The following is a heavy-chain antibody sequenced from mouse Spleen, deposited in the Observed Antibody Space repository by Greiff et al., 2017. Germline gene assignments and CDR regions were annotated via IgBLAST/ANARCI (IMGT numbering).Heavy chain of an antibody. D-gene: IGHD1-1*01. CDR1: GFNIKDDY. Sequence: EVQLQQSGAELVRPGASVKFSCTASGFNIKDDYMHWVKQRPEQGLEWIGWIDPENGDTEYASKFQGKATITADTSSNTAYLQLSSLTSEDTAVYYCTTLYYGYAMDYWGQGTSVTVSS. CDR2: IDPENGDT. J-gene: IGHJ4*01. CDR3: TTLYYGYAMDY. V-gene: IGHV14-4*01.